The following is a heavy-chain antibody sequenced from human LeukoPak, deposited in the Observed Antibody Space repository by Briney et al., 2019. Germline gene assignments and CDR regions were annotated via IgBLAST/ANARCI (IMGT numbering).Heavy chain of an antibody. CDR1: VYTFISYD. V-gene: IGHV1-8*01. Sequence: ASVKVSCKASVYTFISYDINWVRQATGQGLEWMGWMNPNSGNTGYVQKFQGRVTMTRNTSISTAYMELSSLRSEDTAVYYCARAGSMVVKGPGYWGQGTLVTVSS. J-gene: IGHJ4*02. CDR3: ARAGSMVVKGPGY. CDR2: MNPNSGNT. D-gene: IGHD4-23*01.